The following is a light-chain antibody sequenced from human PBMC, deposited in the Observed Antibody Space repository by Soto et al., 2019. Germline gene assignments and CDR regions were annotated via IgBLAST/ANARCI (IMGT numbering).Light chain of an antibody. CDR1: SSDVGGYNY. V-gene: IGLV2-14*01. J-gene: IGLJ2*01. Sequence: QSALTQPASVSGSPGQSITISFTGTSSDVGGYNYVSWYQQHPGKAPKLMIYDVSNRPSGVSNRFSGSKSGNTASLNISGLQAEDEADYYCSSYTSSSSVVFGGGTQLTVL. CDR2: DVS. CDR3: SSYTSSSSVV.